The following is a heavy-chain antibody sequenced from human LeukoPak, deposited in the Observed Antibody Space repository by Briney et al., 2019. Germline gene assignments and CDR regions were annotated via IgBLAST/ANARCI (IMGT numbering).Heavy chain of an antibody. Sequence: SVKVSCKASGGTFSSYAISWVRQAPGQGLEWMGGIIPIFGTANYAQKFQGRVTITADEATSTAYMELRSLRSDDTAVYYCARGLQENLAWLKAFSAFDIWGQGTMVTVSS. D-gene: IGHD5-24*01. CDR1: GGTFSSYA. V-gene: IGHV1-69*13. CDR3: ARGLQENLAWLKAFSAFDI. CDR2: IIPIFGTA. J-gene: IGHJ3*02.